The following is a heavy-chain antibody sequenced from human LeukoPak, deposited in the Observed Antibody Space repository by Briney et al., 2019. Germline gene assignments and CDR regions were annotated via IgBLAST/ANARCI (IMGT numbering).Heavy chain of an antibody. CDR3: ARGVTAHYDY. D-gene: IGHD3-16*01. CDR2: TYYRSKWYF. J-gene: IGHJ4*02. V-gene: IGHV6-1*01. Sequence: SQTLSLICAISGDSVSSNSVAWNWVRQSPSRGLEWLGRTYYRSKWYFEYAVSVKSRVTINPDTSKNQFSLHLNSVTPDDTAMYYCARGVTAHYDYWGQGTLVTVSS. CDR1: GDSVSSNSVA.